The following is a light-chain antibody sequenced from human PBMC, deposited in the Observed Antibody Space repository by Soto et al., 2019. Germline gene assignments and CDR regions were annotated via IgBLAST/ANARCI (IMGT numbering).Light chain of an antibody. CDR2: WAS. J-gene: IGKJ3*01. CDR1: QSVLYSSNNKNF. Sequence: DIVMTQSPDSLPVSLGERATINCKSSQSVLYSSNNKNFLAWYQQKPGQPPQLLISWASTRESGVPDRFSGSGSGTDFTLTISSLQAEDVAVYYCQQYYSSPLTFGPGTKVDIK. CDR3: QQYYSSPLT. V-gene: IGKV4-1*01.